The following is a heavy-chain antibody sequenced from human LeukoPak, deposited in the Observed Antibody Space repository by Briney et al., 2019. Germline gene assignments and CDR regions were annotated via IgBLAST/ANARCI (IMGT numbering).Heavy chain of an antibody. J-gene: IGHJ3*02. CDR3: ARDMRFLEWFPHNHDAFDI. D-gene: IGHD3-3*01. Sequence: SETLSLTCTVSGGSISSYYWSWIRQPAGKGLEWIGRIYTSGSTNYNPSLKSRVTISVDKSKNQFSLKLSSVTAADAAVYYCARDMRFLEWFPHNHDAFDIWGQGTMVTASS. CDR1: GGSISSYY. CDR2: IYTSGST. V-gene: IGHV4-4*07.